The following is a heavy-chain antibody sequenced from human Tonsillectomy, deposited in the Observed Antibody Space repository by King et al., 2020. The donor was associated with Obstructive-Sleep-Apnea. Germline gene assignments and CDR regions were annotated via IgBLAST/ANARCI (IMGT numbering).Heavy chain of an antibody. CDR1: GGSISSYY. J-gene: IGHJ2*01. V-gene: IGHV4-59*01. D-gene: IGHD3-3*01. Sequence: VQLQESGPGLVKPSETLSLTCTVSGGSISSYYWSWIRQPPGKGLEWIGYIYYSGSTNYNPSLKSRVTISVDTSKNQFSLKLSSVTAADTAGYYCARSTYYDFWSGYYTPYWYFDLWGRGTLVTVSS. CDR2: IYYSGST. CDR3: ARSTYYDFWSGYYTPYWYFDL.